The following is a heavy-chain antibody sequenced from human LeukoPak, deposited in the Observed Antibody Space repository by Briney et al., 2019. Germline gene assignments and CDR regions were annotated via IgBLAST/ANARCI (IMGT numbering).Heavy chain of an antibody. CDR3: ARETHYGDYGTNFDY. V-gene: IGHV1-2*02. CDR1: GYTLTGYY. Sequence: ASVKVSCKASGYTLTGYYMHWVRQAPGQGLEWMRWINPNSGGTNYAQKFQGRVTMTRDTSISTAYMELSRLRSDDTAVYYCARETHYGDYGTNFDYWGQGTLVTVSS. D-gene: IGHD4-17*01. CDR2: INPNSGGT. J-gene: IGHJ4*02.